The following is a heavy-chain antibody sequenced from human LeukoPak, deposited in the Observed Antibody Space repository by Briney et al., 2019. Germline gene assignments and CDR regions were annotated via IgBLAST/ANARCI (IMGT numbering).Heavy chain of an antibody. CDR1: GFIFEDFA. Sequence: PGGSLRLSCAPSGFIFEDFAMHWVRQAPGKGLEWVAPISYDGGNENYADSVKGRFTISRDNSKNTLYLHMNSLRPEDTAVYYCARDPPFSSGWSQNHFDHWGQGTLVTVSS. CDR3: ARDPPFSSGWSQNHFDH. V-gene: IGHV3-30*04. J-gene: IGHJ4*02. CDR2: ISYDGGNE. D-gene: IGHD6-19*01.